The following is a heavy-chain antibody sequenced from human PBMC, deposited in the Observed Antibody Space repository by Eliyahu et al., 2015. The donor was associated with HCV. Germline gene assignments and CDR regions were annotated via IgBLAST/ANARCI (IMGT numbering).Heavy chain of an antibody. CDR3: AKDLFVWKSYYDSSGYYPSNPADY. J-gene: IGHJ4*02. CDR2: ISGSGGST. V-gene: IGHV3-23*01. CDR1: GFTFSSYA. D-gene: IGHD3-22*01. Sequence: GSLRLSCAASGFTFSSYAMSWVRQAPGKGLEXVSAISGSGGSTYYADSVKGRFTISRDNSKNTLYLQMNSLRAEDTAVYYCAKDLFVWKSYYDSSGYYPSNPADYWGQGTLVTVSS.